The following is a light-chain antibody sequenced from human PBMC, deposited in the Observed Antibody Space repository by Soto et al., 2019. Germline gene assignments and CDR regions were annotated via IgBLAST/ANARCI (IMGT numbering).Light chain of an antibody. CDR1: QSISSW. Sequence: DIQRTNSHSTLSASVVYIFTITFRASQSISSWLAWYQQKPGKAPKLLIYDASSLESGVPSRFSGSGSGTEFTLTISSLQPDDFATYYCKQYNSYRKCGQGSTGAIK. CDR2: DAS. V-gene: IGKV1-5*01. CDR3: KQYNSYRK. J-gene: IGKJ1*01.